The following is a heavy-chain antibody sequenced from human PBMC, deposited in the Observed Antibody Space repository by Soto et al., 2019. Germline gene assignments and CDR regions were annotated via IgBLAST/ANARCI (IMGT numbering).Heavy chain of an antibody. Sequence: EVQLLESGGNLVQPGGSLRLSCAASGFTFSSYAMSWVRQAPGKGLEWVSTVGVSGATTYYTDSVKGRFTISRDNSNNTLFLPMHSLRAEDTAIYYCAKFRAGLGSQTDSWGQGTLVTVSS. CDR2: VGVSGATT. CDR1: GFTFSSYA. V-gene: IGHV3-23*01. CDR3: AKFRAGLGSQTDS. D-gene: IGHD3-10*01. J-gene: IGHJ4*02.